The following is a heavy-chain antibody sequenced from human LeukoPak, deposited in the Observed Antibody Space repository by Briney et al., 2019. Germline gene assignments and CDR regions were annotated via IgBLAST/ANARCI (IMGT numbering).Heavy chain of an antibody. CDR1: GYSISSGYY. V-gene: IGHV4-38-2*01. CDR2: IYHSGST. J-gene: IGHJ5*02. CDR3: AKEDGNYPNWFDP. Sequence: SETLSLTCSVSGYSISSGYYWGWIRQPPGKGLEWIGSIYHSGSTYYNPSLKSRVTISVDTSKNQFSLKLTSVTAADTAVYYCAKEDGNYPNWFDPWGQGTLVTVSS. D-gene: IGHD4-17*01.